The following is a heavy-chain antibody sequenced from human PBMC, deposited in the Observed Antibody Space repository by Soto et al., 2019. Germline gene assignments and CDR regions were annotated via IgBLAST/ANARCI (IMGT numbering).Heavy chain of an antibody. Sequence: SETLSLTCAVYGGSFSGYYWSWIRQPPGKGLEWIGEINHSGSTNYNPSLKSRVTISVDTSKNQFSLKLSSVTAADTAVYYCARESPPYCDFWSGSWFDPWGQGTLVTVSS. CDR3: ARESPPYCDFWSGSWFDP. CDR1: GGSFSGYY. D-gene: IGHD3-3*01. J-gene: IGHJ5*02. V-gene: IGHV4-34*01. CDR2: INHSGST.